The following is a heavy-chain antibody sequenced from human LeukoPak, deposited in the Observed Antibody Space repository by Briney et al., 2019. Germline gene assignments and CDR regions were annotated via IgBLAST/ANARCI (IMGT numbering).Heavy chain of an antibody. Sequence: GGSLRLSCAASDFIVSSNYMTWVRQAPGKGLEWVSIIYSGGGTYYADSVKGRFTISRDNAKNTLYLQMNSLRAEDTAVYYCARELHLGQGTLVTVSS. CDR3: ARELH. CDR1: DFIVSSNY. J-gene: IGHJ4*02. CDR2: IYSGGGT. V-gene: IGHV3-53*01.